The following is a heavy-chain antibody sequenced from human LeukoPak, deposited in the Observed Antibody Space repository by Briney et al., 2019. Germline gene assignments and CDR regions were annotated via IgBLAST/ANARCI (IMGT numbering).Heavy chain of an antibody. CDR3: ARDSYSKNDY. D-gene: IGHD4-11*01. V-gene: IGHV3-48*01. CDR1: GFTFSTYS. Sequence: GGSLRLSCAASGFTFSTYSMTWVRQAPGKGLEWLSYISSSSSTIYYGGSVKGRFTVSRDNAKNLLYLQMNSLRGEDTAVYFCARDSYSKNDYWGQGTLVTVSS. J-gene: IGHJ4*02. CDR2: ISSSSSTI.